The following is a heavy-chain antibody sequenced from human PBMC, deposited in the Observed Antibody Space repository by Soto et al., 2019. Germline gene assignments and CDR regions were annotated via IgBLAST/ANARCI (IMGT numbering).Heavy chain of an antibody. CDR3: ARAHYYARDGMDV. Sequence: SVKVSCKASGFTFTSSAVQWVRQARGQRLEWIGWIVVGSGNTNYAQKFQERVTITRDMSTSTAYMELSSLRSDDTAVYYCARAHYYARDGMDVWGQGTTVTVSS. D-gene: IGHD3-22*01. CDR2: IVVGSGNT. V-gene: IGHV1-58*01. J-gene: IGHJ6*02. CDR1: GFTFTSSA.